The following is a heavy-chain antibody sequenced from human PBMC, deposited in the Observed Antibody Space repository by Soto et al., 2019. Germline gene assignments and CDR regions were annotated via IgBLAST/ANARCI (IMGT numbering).Heavy chain of an antibody. CDR1: GGTFGSYA. CDR2: IIPIFGTA. D-gene: IGHD6-19*01. Sequence: ASVKVSCKASGGTFGSYAISWVRQAPGQGLEWMGGIIPIFGTANYAQKFQGRVTITADESTSTAYMELSSLRSEDTAVYYCARWDSSGWYYFDYWGQGTLVTVSS. CDR3: ARWDSSGWYYFDY. J-gene: IGHJ4*02. V-gene: IGHV1-69*13.